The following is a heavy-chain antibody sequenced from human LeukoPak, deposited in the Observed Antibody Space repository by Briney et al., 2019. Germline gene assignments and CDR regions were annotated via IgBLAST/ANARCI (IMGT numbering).Heavy chain of an antibody. D-gene: IGHD6-25*01. V-gene: IGHV3-21*01. CDR2: ISSRSGYI. Sequence: PGGSLRLSCAASGFSFSTYSMNWVRQAPGKGLEWVSSISSRSGYIHYADSVKGRFTISRDNSKNTLDLQMNSLRAEDTAVYFCARDSGGGNSYFDFWGRGTLVTVSS. CDR1: GFSFSTYS. J-gene: IGHJ4*02. CDR3: ARDSGGGNSYFDF.